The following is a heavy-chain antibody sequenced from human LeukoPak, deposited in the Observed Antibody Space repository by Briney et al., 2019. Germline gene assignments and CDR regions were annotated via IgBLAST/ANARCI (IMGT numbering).Heavy chain of an antibody. V-gene: IGHV3-23*01. D-gene: IGHD6-19*01. J-gene: IGHJ4*02. CDR2: ISGSGGST. CDR1: GFTFSSYA. CDR3: VKKGKKQWLALIDY. Sequence: GGSLRLSCAASGFTFSSYAMSWVRQAPGKGLEWVSAISGSGGSTYYADSVKGRFTISRDNSKNTLYLQMNSLRAEDTAVYYCVKKGKKQWLALIDYWGQGTLVTVSS.